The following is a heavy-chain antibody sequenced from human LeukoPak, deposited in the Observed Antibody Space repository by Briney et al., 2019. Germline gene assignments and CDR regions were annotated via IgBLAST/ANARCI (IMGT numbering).Heavy chain of an antibody. J-gene: IGHJ4*02. D-gene: IGHD3-10*01. CDR2: IIGDGSIT. CDR1: GFSFSRHW. Sequence: GGSLRFSCEASGFSFSRHWMHWVRQAPGKGLVWVSRIIGDGSITSYADSVKGRFTISRDNAKSTVHLQMNSLRVEDTAVYYCAKGLRITMVRGGFDYWGQGTLVTVSS. CDR3: AKGLRITMVRGGFDY. V-gene: IGHV3-74*01.